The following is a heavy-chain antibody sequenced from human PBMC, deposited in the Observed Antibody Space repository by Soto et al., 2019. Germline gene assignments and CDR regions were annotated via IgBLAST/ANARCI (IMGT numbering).Heavy chain of an antibody. CDR1: GYSFTSYW. CDR2: IYPGDSDT. CDR3: ARRAEMATPPGYYYYGMDV. D-gene: IGHD5-12*01. Sequence: GESLKISCKGSGYSFTSYWIGWVRQMPGKGLEWMGIIYPGDSDTRYSPSFQGQVTISADKSISTAYLQWSSLKASDTAMYYCARRAEMATPPGYYYYGMDVWGQGTTVTVSS. J-gene: IGHJ6*02. V-gene: IGHV5-51*01.